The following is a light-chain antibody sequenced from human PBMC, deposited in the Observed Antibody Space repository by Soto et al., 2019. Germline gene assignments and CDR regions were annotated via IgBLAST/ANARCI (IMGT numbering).Light chain of an antibody. CDR1: QSVSSSY. J-gene: IGKJ1*01. V-gene: IGKV3-20*01. CDR2: GAS. Sequence: EIVLTQSPGTLSLSPGERATLSCRASQSVSSSYLAWYQQKPGQAPRLLIYGASSRATGIPDRFSGSGSGTDFTLTISRREPEDFAVYYCQQYSSSPWTCGQGTKVEIK. CDR3: QQYSSSPWT.